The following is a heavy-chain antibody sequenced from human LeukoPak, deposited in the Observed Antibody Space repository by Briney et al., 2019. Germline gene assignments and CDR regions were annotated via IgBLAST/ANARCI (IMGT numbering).Heavy chain of an antibody. CDR2: ISHSGST. J-gene: IGHJ4*02. V-gene: IGHV4-34*01. Sequence: PSETLSLTCDVYGGSFSDYFWNWVRQPPGKGLEWIGDISHSGSTNYGPSLKSRVTISIDTSKNQFSLTLNSVTAADTAVYYCARVVRAVAGIRGYFDYWGQGTLVTVSS. D-gene: IGHD6-19*01. CDR3: ARVVRAVAGIRGYFDY. CDR1: GGSFSDYF.